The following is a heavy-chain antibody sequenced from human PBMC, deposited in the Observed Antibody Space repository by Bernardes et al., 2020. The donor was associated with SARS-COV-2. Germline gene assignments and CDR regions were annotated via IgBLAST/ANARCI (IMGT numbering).Heavy chain of an antibody. D-gene: IGHD6-19*01. CDR3: VKGAVAVAGTSVDFFDY. CDR1: EFTFSRFW. Sequence: GGSLRLSCAASEFTFSRFWMHWVRQVPGKGLVWVSRINEYGTTTNYADSVKGRFTISRDNSKHTLYLQVSSLRTEDTAVYFCVKGAVAVAGTSVDFFDYWGQGTLVTVAS. CDR2: INEYGTTT. J-gene: IGHJ4*02. V-gene: IGHV3-74*01.